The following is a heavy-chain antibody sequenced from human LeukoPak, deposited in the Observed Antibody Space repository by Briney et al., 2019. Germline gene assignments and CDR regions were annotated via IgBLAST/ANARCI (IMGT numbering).Heavy chain of an antibody. CDR2: ISSSGSTI. J-gene: IGHJ4*02. Sequence: GGSLRLSCAASGFTFSDYYMSWIRQAPGKGLEWVSYISSSGSTIYYADSVKGRFTISRDNSKNTLYLQMNSLRAEDTAVYYCAKDLDKDFGVLDYWGQGTLVTVSS. CDR3: AKDLDKDFGVLDY. CDR1: GFTFSDYY. V-gene: IGHV3-11*01. D-gene: IGHD3-3*01.